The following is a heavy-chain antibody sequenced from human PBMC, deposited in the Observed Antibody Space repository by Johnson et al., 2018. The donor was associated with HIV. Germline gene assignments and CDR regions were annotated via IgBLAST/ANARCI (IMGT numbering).Heavy chain of an antibody. Sequence: QVLLVESGGGVVQPGRSLRLSCAASGFTFSSMHWDCQAPGHGLEWVAIISYDGSNKYYADTVTSRFTISRYNSKNTLYLQMNSLRAEDTAVYYCASSLIQFLEWLSEPAAFDIWGQGTTVTVSS. CDR1: GFTFSS. V-gene: IGHV3-30*14. J-gene: IGHJ3*02. D-gene: IGHD3-3*01. CDR3: ASSLIQFLEWLSEPAAFDI. CDR2: ISYDGSNK.